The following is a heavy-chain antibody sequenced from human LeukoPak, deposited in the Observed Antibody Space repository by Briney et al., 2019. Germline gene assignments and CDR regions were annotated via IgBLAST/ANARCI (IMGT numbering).Heavy chain of an antibody. CDR1: GGTFSSYA. CDR2: IIPIFGTA. D-gene: IGHD2-21*02. V-gene: IGHV1-69*13. CDR3: ARAGFSDSNPFDP. Sequence: GASVKVSCKASGGTFSSYAISWVRQAPGQGLEWMGGIIPIFGTANYAQKFQGRVTITADESTSTAYMELSSLRSEDTAVYYCARAGFSDSNPFDPWGQGTLVTVSS. J-gene: IGHJ5*02.